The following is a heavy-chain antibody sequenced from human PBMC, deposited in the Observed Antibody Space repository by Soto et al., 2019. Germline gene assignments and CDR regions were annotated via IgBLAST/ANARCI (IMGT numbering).Heavy chain of an antibody. J-gene: IGHJ4*02. CDR3: ARQITIFGVVILDY. V-gene: IGHV3-48*01. Sequence: GGSLRLSCAASGFTFSSYSMNWVRQAPGKGLEWVSYISSSSSTIYYADSVKGRFTISRDNAKNSLYLQMNSLRAEDTAVYYCARQITIFGVVILDYWGQGTLVTVSS. CDR2: ISSSSSTI. CDR1: GFTFSSYS. D-gene: IGHD3-3*01.